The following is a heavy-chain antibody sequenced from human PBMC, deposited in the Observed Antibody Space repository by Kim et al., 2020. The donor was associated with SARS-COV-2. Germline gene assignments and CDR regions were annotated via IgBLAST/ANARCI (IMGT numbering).Heavy chain of an antibody. Sequence: KSRFNISRDNSTNTLYLQMNSLGAEDTAVYYCANAPPDIAARLYYYGMDVWGQGTTVTVSS. V-gene: IGHV3-23*01. J-gene: IGHJ6*02. D-gene: IGHD6-6*01. CDR3: ANAPPDIAARLYYYGMDV.